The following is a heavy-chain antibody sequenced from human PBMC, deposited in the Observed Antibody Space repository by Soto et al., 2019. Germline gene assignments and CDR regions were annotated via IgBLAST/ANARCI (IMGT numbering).Heavy chain of an antibody. J-gene: IGHJ6*02. Sequence: QVQLVESGGGLVKPGGSLRLSCAASGLTFCDCYMNWIRQAPGKGLEWVSYISSSGSSINYAGSVKGRFTISRDNAKNSLYLKMNSLRAEDPAMYYCARVRFGEWGYAMDVWGQGTTVTVSS. CDR2: ISSSGSSI. V-gene: IGHV3-11*01. D-gene: IGHD3-10*01. CDR3: ARVRFGEWGYAMDV. CDR1: GLTFCDCY.